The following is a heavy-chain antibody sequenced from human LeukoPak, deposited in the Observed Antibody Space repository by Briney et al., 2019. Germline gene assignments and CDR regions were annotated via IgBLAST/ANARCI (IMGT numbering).Heavy chain of an antibody. CDR2: ISGSSGNT. V-gene: IGHV3-23*01. CDR1: GFTFSSYA. D-gene: IGHD3-22*01. Sequence: PGGSVRLSCVGSGFTFSSYAMSWVRQAPGKGLEWVSGISGSSGNTYYADSVKGRFTISRDNSKNTLYLQMNSLRAEDTAVYYRAKDKFLYYYESSLDYWGQGTLVTVSS. CDR3: AKDKFLYYYESSLDY. J-gene: IGHJ4*02.